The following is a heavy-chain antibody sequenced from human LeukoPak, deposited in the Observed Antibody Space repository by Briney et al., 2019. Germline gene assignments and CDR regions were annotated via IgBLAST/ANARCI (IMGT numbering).Heavy chain of an antibody. D-gene: IGHD3-10*01. Sequence: GGSLRLSCAASGFTFSSYSMNWVRQAPGKGLEWVSYISSSSSTIYYADSVKGRSTISRDNTKNSLYLQMNSLRAEDTAVYYCASLGYGSGSYPGDYWGQGTLVTVSS. CDR2: ISSSSSTI. CDR3: ASLGYGSGSYPGDY. V-gene: IGHV3-48*04. J-gene: IGHJ4*02. CDR1: GFTFSSYS.